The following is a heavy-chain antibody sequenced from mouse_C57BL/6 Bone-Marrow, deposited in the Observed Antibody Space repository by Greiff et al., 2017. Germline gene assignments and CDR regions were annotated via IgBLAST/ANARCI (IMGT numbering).Heavy chain of an antibody. J-gene: IGHJ2*01. CDR3: ARGGYDGTEFDY. D-gene: IGHD2-2*01. Sequence: QVQLKQPGAELVMPGASVKLSCKASGYTFTSYWMHWVKQRPGQGLEWIGEIDPSDSYTNYNQTFKGKSTLTVDKSSSPAYMQLSSLTSEDSAVYYCARGGYDGTEFDYWGQGTTLTVSS. CDR2: IDPSDSYT. V-gene: IGHV1-69*01. CDR1: GYTFTSYW.